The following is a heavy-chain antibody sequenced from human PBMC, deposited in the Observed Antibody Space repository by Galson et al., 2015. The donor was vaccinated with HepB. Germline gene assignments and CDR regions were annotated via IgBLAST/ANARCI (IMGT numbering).Heavy chain of an antibody. Sequence: LRLSCAASGFTFSSYAMSWVRQAPRKGLEGVSAISGSDAVTYYADSMQGRFTISRDNSKNTVTLQMNSLRPDDTAFYYCAKDIQGGDSFWYCDLWGRGALVTVSS. V-gene: IGHV3-23*01. J-gene: IGHJ2*01. D-gene: IGHD2-21*02. CDR2: ISGSDAVT. CDR3: AKDIQGGDSFWYCDL. CDR1: GFTFSSYA.